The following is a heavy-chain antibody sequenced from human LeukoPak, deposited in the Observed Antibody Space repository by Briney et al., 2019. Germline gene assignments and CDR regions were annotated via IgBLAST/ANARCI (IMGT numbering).Heavy chain of an antibody. CDR2: INHSGST. Sequence: PSETLSLTCAVYGGSFSGYYWSWIRQPPGKGLEWIGEINHSGSTNYNPSLKSRVTISVDTSKNQFSLKLSSVTAADTAVYYCARGPQAAAGLYFDYWGQGTLVTVSS. V-gene: IGHV4-34*01. CDR1: GGSFSGYY. CDR3: ARGPQAAAGLYFDY. D-gene: IGHD6-13*01. J-gene: IGHJ4*02.